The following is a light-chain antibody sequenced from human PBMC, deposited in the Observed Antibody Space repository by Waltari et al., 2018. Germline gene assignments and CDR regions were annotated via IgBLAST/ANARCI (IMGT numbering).Light chain of an antibody. CDR3: QQRYSWPLT. CDR1: QNIDIY. J-gene: IGKJ4*01. V-gene: IGKV3-11*01. Sequence: EIVLTQSPATLSLSPGERAPLSCRASQNIDIYLAWYQQKPGQAPRLLISDAFYRATGIPARFSGSGSGTDFTLTISSLEPEDVAVYSCQQRYSWPLTFGGGTKVQFK. CDR2: DAF.